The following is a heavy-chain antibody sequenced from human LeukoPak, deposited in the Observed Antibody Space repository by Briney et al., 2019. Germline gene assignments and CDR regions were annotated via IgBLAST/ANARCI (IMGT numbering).Heavy chain of an antibody. J-gene: IGHJ4*02. D-gene: IGHD3-22*01. V-gene: IGHV3-30-3*01. CDR2: ISYDGSNK. CDR1: GFTFSSYA. CDR3: ARASDYYDSSGYSDY. Sequence: GGSLRLSCAASGFTFSSYAMHWVRQAPGKGLEWVAVISYDGSNKYYADSVKGRFTISRDNSKNTLYLQMNSLRAEGTAVYYCARASDYYDSSGYSDYWGQGTLVTVSS.